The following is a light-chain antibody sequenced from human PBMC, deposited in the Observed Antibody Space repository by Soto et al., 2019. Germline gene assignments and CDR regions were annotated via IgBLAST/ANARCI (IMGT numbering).Light chain of an antibody. Sequence: DIVMTQSPGSLAVSLGERATINCKSSQSVLYSSNNKNYLXWYQQKPGQPPKLLIYWASTRESGVPDRFSGSGSGTDFTLTISSLQAEDVAVYYCQQYYSTPITFGQGTRLEIK. V-gene: IGKV4-1*01. CDR1: QSVLYSSNNKNY. CDR3: QQYYSTPIT. CDR2: WAS. J-gene: IGKJ5*01.